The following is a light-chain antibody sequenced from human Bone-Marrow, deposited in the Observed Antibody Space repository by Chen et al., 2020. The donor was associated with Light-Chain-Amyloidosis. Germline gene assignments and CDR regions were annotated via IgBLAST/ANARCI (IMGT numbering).Light chain of an antibody. CDR2: DAS. J-gene: IGKJ2*01. CDR3: QQRSNWYT. V-gene: IGKV3-11*01. Sequence: EIVLTQSPPTLSLSPGEIATLSCRASQSVSSYLAWYQQKPGQAPRLLIYDASNRATGIPARFSGSGSGTDFTLTISSLEPEDFAVYYCQQRSNWYTFGQGTKLEIK. CDR1: QSVSSY.